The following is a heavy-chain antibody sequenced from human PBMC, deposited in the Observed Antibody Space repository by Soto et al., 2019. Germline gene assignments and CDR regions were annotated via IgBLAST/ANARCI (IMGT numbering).Heavy chain of an antibody. V-gene: IGHV4-59*11. CDR3: SREVQYGFDP. Sequence: PAETLSLTCAASGCTISNHYRSWVRQTPGKGLEWVGCVNHNGATSYNPYLESRVTILTDTTKNQISLRQISVTTADTAVYYFSREVQYGFDPWGQGSLVTGS. CDR1: GCTISNHY. J-gene: IGHJ5*02. D-gene: IGHD4-4*01. CDR2: VNHNGAT.